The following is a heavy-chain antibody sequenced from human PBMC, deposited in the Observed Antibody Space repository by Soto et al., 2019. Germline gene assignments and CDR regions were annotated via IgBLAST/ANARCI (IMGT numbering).Heavy chain of an antibody. D-gene: IGHD1-26*01. V-gene: IGHV3-23*01. CDR3: AKDTFSGSYFDYFDY. J-gene: IGHJ4*02. CDR2: ISGSGGST. Sequence: GGSLRLSCAASGFTFSSYAMSWVRQAPGKGLEWVSAISGSGGSTYYADSVKGRFTISRDNSKNTLSLQMNSLRAEDTAVYYCAKDTFSGSYFDYFDYWGQGTLVTVSS. CDR1: GFTFSSYA.